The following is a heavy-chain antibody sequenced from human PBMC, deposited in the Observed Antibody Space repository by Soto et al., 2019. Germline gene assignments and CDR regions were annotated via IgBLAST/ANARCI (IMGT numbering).Heavy chain of an antibody. Sequence: PGGSLRLSCAASGFTFSSYAMHWVRQAPGKGLEWVAVISYDGSNKYHADSVKGRFTISRDNSKNTLYLQLNSLRAEDTAAYYCVIEFGITVTPRFDYWGQGSLVPVSS. CDR3: VIEFGITVTPRFDY. D-gene: IGHD4-17*01. V-gene: IGHV3-30-3*01. CDR1: GFTFSSYA. J-gene: IGHJ4*02. CDR2: ISYDGSNK.